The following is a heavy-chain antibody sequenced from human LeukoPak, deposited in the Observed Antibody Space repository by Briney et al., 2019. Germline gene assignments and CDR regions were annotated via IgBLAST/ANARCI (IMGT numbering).Heavy chain of an antibody. CDR1: GGTFSSYA. J-gene: IGHJ4*02. D-gene: IGHD2-2*01. CDR2: IIPIFGTA. CDR3: ARVVAARGTLDYFDY. Sequence: SVKVSCKASGGTFSSYAISWVRQAPGQGLEWMGGIIPIFGTANYAQKFQGRVTITTDESTSTAYVELSSLRSEDTAVYYCARVVAARGTLDYFDYWGQGTLVTVSS. V-gene: IGHV1-69*05.